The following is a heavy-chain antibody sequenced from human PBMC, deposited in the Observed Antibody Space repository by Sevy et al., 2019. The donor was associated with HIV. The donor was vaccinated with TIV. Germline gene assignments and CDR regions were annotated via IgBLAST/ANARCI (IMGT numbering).Heavy chain of an antibody. D-gene: IGHD2-2*01. V-gene: IGHV4-34*01. CDR2: INESGIT. CDR1: DGSFSGYY. CDR3: ARSPPVVVVPGAPSWFDP. J-gene: IGHJ5*02. Sequence: SETLSLTCAVHDGSFSGYYWNWIRQLPGKGLEWIGEINESGITYYNPSLKSRVTISVETSKKQFRLKLNSVTAADTAVYFCARSPPVVVVPGAPSWFDPWGQGTLVTVSS.